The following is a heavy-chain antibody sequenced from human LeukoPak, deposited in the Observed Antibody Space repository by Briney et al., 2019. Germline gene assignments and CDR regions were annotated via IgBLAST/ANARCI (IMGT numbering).Heavy chain of an antibody. V-gene: IGHV3-30*18. Sequence: PGGSMRLSCPACGLSFSNFGLHWVGQPPGKELEWVAVISSDGSLKYYLDSVKGRFTISRDNSKNTLYLQMDSLRVEDTAVYYCAKKYSSGSGAGDALDVWGHGTLVTVSS. CDR1: GLSFSNFG. CDR3: AKKYSSGSGAGDALDV. CDR2: ISSDGSLK. J-gene: IGHJ3*01. D-gene: IGHD3-10*01.